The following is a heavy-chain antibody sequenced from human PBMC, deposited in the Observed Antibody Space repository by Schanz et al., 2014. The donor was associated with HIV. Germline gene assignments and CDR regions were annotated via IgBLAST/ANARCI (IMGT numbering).Heavy chain of an antibody. Sequence: VQLVESGGGVVQPGRSLRLSCVASGFTFDNYGMHWVRQAPGKGLEWVSSISESGGRPYYADSVNGRFTISRDNSKNTLYLQMTTLRIDDTAVYYCAKPEYDSRGNSQSHFDYWGQGTLVTVSS. CDR1: GFTFDNYG. J-gene: IGHJ4*02. V-gene: IGHV3-23*04. D-gene: IGHD3-22*01. CDR2: ISESGGRP. CDR3: AKPEYDSRGNSQSHFDY.